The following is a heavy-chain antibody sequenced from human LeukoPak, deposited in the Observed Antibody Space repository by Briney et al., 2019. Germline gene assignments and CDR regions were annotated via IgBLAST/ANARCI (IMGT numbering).Heavy chain of an antibody. Sequence: KPSETLSLTCTVSGGSISSSSYYWGWIRQPPGKGLEWIGSIYYSGSTYYNPSLKSRVTISVDTSKNQFSLKLSSVTAADTAVYYCARKGAYCSSTSCYFDYWGQGTLVTVSS. D-gene: IGHD2-2*01. V-gene: IGHV4-39*01. CDR1: GGSISSSSYY. J-gene: IGHJ4*01. CDR3: ARKGAYCSSTSCYFDY. CDR2: IYYSGST.